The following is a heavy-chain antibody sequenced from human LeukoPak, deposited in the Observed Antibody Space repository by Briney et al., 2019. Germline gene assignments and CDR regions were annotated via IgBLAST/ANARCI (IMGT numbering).Heavy chain of an antibody. CDR3: ARDSQYDSSGHAP. CDR2: IHYTGST. CDR1: GGSISSSNYY. J-gene: IGHJ5*02. D-gene: IGHD3-22*01. V-gene: IGHV4-39*07. Sequence: SETLSLTCSVSGGSISSSNYYWAWIRQPPGKGLEWIGSIHYTGSTYYSAPPKSRVTISVDTSKNQFSLKLPSVTAADTAVYYCARDSQYDSSGHAPWGQGILVTVSS.